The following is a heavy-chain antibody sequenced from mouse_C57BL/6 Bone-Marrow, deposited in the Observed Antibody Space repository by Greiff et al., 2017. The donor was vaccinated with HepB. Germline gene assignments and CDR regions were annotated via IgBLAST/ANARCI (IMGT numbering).Heavy chain of an antibody. Sequence: EVHLVESGGGLVQPGGSLKLSCAASGFTFSDYYMYWVRQTPEKRLEWVAYISNGGGSTYYPDTVKGRVTISRDNAKHTLYLQMSRLKSEDTAMYYCAIHATQIYYSGSRPFAYWGQGTLVTVSA. J-gene: IGHJ3*01. D-gene: IGHD1-1*01. CDR3: AIHATQIYYSGSRPFAY. CDR2: ISNGGGST. V-gene: IGHV5-12*01. CDR1: GFTFSDYY.